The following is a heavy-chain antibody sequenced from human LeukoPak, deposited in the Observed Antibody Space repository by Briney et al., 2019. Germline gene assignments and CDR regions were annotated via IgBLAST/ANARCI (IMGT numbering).Heavy chain of an antibody. Sequence: GGSLRLYCAASGFTFSSYEMNWVRQAPGQGLEWVSYISSSGSTIYYADSVKGRFTISRDNAKNALYLQMSSLRADDTAVYYCARDQVSSGYSDYWGQGTLVTVSS. J-gene: IGHJ4*02. CDR3: ARDQVSSGYSDY. V-gene: IGHV3-48*03. CDR2: ISSSGSTI. D-gene: IGHD3-22*01. CDR1: GFTFSSYE.